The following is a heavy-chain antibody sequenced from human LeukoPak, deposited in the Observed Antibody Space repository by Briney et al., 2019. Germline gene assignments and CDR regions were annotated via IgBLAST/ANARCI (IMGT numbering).Heavy chain of an antibody. CDR2: ISDSGDST. D-gene: IGHD3-10*01. J-gene: IGHJ4*02. CDR3: TKWSGFGND. CDR1: GFTFSSYS. V-gene: IGHV3-23*01. Sequence: GGSLRLSCAASGFTFSSYSMTWVRQTPGKGLEGVSGISDSGDSTYYADSAKGRFTISRDNSRNTLYLEMNSLRAEDTAVYYCTKWSGFGNDWGQGTLVTVSS.